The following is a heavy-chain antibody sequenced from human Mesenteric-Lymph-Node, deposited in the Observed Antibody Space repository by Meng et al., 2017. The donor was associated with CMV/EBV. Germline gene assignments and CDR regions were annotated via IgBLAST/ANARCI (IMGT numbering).Heavy chain of an antibody. CDR2: INQDESEK. CDR3: ARDKGISGDYYYYGMDV. J-gene: IGHJ6*02. D-gene: IGHD6-25*01. Sequence: GGSLRLSCAASGFMFSSYWMSWVRQAPGKGLEWVANINQDESEKHYVDFVKGRFTISRDNAKNSLYLHMNSLNAEDTAVYYCARDKGISGDYYYYGMDVWGQGTTVTVSS. V-gene: IGHV3-7*01. CDR1: GFMFSSYW.